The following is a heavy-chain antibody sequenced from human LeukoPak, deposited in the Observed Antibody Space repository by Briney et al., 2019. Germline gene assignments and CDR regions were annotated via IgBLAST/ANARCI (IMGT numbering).Heavy chain of an antibody. CDR1: GFTFSNYG. CDR3: ARLYYYDSSGYLTGDDY. J-gene: IGHJ4*02. D-gene: IGHD3-22*01. V-gene: IGHV3-30*03. CDR2: ISYDGSNK. Sequence: GSLRLSFAASGFTFSNYGMHWVRQAPGKGLEWVAVISYDGSNKYYGDSVKGRFTISRDNSKNTLYLQMNSLRAEDTAVYYCARLYYYDSSGYLTGDDYWGQGTLVTVSS.